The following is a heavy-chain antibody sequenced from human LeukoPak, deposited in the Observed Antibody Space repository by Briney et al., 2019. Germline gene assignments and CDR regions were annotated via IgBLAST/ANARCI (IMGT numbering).Heavy chain of an antibody. V-gene: IGHV3-9*01. CDR3: AKDPTIAVAGGFDY. Sequence: GGALRLSCAASGFTFDDYAMHWVRQAPGKGLEWVSGISRNSGSIGYADSVKGRFTISRDNAKNSLYLQMNSLRAEDSALYYCAKDPTIAVAGGFDYWGQGTLVTVSS. J-gene: IGHJ4*02. D-gene: IGHD6-19*01. CDR1: GFTFDDYA. CDR2: ISRNSGSI.